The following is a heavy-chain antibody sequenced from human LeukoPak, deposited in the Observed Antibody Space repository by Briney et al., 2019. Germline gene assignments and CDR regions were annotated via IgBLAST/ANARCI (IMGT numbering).Heavy chain of an antibody. CDR2: INSDGSEG. CDR1: GFTFSGFW. J-gene: IGHJ4*02. V-gene: IGHV3-7*03. Sequence: GGSLRLSCAVSGFTFSGFWMSWSRQAPGKGLEWVASINSDGSEGYYADVVKGRFTISRDNAKNSLYLQLNSLRAEDTALYCCARARSHMTPSDYWGQGTLVTVSS. D-gene: IGHD2-21*01. CDR3: ARARSHMTPSDY.